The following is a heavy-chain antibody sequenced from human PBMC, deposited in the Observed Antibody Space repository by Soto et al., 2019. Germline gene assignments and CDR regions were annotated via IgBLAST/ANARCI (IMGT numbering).Heavy chain of an antibody. J-gene: IGHJ5*01. CDR2: VYNSGRT. CDR1: GVSISSDTHY. V-gene: IGHV4-39*01. Sequence: PSETLSLTCAVSGVSISSDTHYWDWIRQPPAQGLEWIGTVYNSGRTYYKPSLKSQVTMSIATPKKQFSLRLTSVTAADTAIYYCARAVVDDLGPGYYDSWGQGTLVTVSS. CDR3: ARAVVDDLGPGYYDS. D-gene: IGHD3-3*01.